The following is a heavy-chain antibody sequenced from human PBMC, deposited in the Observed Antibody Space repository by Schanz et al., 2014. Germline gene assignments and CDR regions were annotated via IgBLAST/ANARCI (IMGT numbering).Heavy chain of an antibody. J-gene: IGHJ6*02. CDR3: AKDDTQVNGMDV. Sequence: VQLVESGGGLVQPGGSLRLSCAASGFTFSGYGMHWVRQAPGKGLEWVAIISYDGRHKNYADSVKGRFTISRDNFKNTLHLQMNSLRVEDTAVYYCAKDDTQVNGMDVWGQGTTVTVSS. CDR2: ISYDGRHK. CDR1: GFTFSGYG. V-gene: IGHV3-30*18.